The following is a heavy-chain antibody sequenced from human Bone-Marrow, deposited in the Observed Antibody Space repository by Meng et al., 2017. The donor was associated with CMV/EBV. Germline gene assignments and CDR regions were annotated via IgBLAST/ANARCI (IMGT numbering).Heavy chain of an antibody. CDR1: GFTFSSYS. CDR3: ARDPYYDFWSGYYAPDY. J-gene: IGHJ4*02. V-gene: IGHV3-21*01. CDR2: ISSSSSYL. Sequence: GESLKISCAASGFTFSSYSMNWVRQAPGKGLEWVSSISSSSSYLYYADSVKGRFTISRDNAKNSLYPQMNSLRAEDTAVYYCARDPYYDFWSGYYAPDYWGQGTLVTVSS. D-gene: IGHD3-3*01.